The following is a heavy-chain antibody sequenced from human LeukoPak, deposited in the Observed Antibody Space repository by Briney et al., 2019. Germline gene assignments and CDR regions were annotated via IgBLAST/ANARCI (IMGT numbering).Heavy chain of an antibody. CDR1: GFTFSDFW. D-gene: IGHD6-6*01. CDR3: ARHRSSWLIDY. J-gene: IGHJ4*02. CDR2: INEDGTT. Sequence: GGSLRLSCAASGFTFSDFWMYWVRQAPGKGLVWISNINEDGTTAYADSVKGRFTISRDNAKNTLYLQMNSLRAEDTAVYYCARHRSSWLIDYWGQGTLVTVSS. V-gene: IGHV3-74*01.